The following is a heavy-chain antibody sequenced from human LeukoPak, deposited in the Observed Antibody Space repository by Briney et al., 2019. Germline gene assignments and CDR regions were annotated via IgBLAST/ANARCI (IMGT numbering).Heavy chain of an antibody. CDR1: GFTFSSYW. CDR2: INSDGSST. Sequence: GGSLRLSCAASGFTFSSYWMHWVRQAPGKGLVWVSRINSDGSSTTYADSVKGRFTISRDNAKNSLYLQMNSLRAEDTAVYYCARVGAASYYYYMDVWGKGTTVTVSS. D-gene: IGHD2-15*01. V-gene: IGHV3-74*01. CDR3: ARVGAASYYYYMDV. J-gene: IGHJ6*03.